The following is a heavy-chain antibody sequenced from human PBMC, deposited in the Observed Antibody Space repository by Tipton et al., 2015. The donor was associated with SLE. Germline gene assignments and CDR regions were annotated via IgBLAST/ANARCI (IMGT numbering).Heavy chain of an antibody. V-gene: IGHV3-48*01. CDR3: ARSIVVVILDY. D-gene: IGHD2-15*01. CDR1: GFTFSAYG. CDR2: IGSTGSDI. Sequence: SLRLSCVASGFTFSAYGMDWVRQAPGEGLEWVAYIGSTGSDIYYADSVKGRFTISRDNAKNSLYLQMNSLRAEDSAVYYCARSIVVVILDYWGQGTLVTVSS. J-gene: IGHJ4*02.